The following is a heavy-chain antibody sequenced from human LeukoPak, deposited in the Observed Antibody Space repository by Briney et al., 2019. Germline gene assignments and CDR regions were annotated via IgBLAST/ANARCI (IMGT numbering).Heavy chain of an antibody. J-gene: IGHJ4*02. CDR1: GLTFRTYA. Sequence: GGSLRLSCAASGLTFRTYAMTWVRQAPGKGLEWVSVISGSGDRTSYADSVKGRFTISRDNSKNTMYLQMNSLRAEDTAVYYCARIMSGYTGLTDYWGQGTLVTVSS. CDR2: ISGSGDRT. CDR3: ARIMSGYTGLTDY. V-gene: IGHV3-23*01. D-gene: IGHD5-12*01.